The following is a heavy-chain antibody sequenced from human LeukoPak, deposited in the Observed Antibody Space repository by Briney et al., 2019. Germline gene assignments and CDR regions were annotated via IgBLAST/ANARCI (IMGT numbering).Heavy chain of an antibody. CDR3: AKDRGRGERYFDWLLPPGLFQH. CDR2: ISYDGSNK. CDR1: GFTFSSYG. D-gene: IGHD3-9*01. V-gene: IGHV3-30*18. J-gene: IGHJ1*01. Sequence: GGSLRLSCAASGFTFSSYGMHWVRQAPGKGLEWVAVISYDGSNKYYADSVKGRFTISRDNSKNTLYLQMNSLRAEDTAVYYCAKDRGRGERYFDWLLPPGLFQHWGQGTLVTVSS.